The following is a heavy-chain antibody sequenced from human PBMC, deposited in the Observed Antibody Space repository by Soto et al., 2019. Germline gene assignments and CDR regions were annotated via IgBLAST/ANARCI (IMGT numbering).Heavy chain of an antibody. Sequence: QVQLVQSGAEVKEPGSSVKVSCKATGDLFNNYAFNWVRQAPGQGLEWMGRISPLFSTTNYAQKFQGRVTIGADELTTIVYLEVSNLEAEDPAMYYWAASSSVAPAGYFKFWGQGTLVTVSP. CDR1: GDLFNNYA. CDR3: AASSSVAPAGYFKF. D-gene: IGHD6-13*01. V-gene: IGHV1-69*01. J-gene: IGHJ4*02. CDR2: ISPLFSTT.